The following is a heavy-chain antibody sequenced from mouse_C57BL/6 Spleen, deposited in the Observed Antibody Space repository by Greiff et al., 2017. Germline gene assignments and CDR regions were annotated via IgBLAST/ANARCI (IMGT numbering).Heavy chain of an antibody. V-gene: IGHV5-16*01. CDR2: INYDGSST. CDR3: ARAYYYGSSCYFDD. CDR1: GFTFSDYY. J-gene: IGHJ2*01. D-gene: IGHD1-1*01. Sequence: EVQVVESEGGLVQPGSSMKLSCTASGFTFSDYYMAWVRQVPDKGLEWVANINYDGSSTYYLDSLKSRFIISRDNAKNILYLQMSSLKSEDTATYYCARAYYYGSSCYFDDWGQGTTLTVSS.